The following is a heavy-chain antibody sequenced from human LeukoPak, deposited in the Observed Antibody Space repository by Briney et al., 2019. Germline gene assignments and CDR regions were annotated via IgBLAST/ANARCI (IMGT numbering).Heavy chain of an antibody. CDR2: IYYSGST. CDR3: ARSAFLVTAPGLYYFDY. CDR1: GGSISSGDYY. D-gene: IGHD6-13*01. V-gene: IGHV4-30-4*01. J-gene: IGHJ4*02. Sequence: PAQTLSLTCTVSGGSISSGDYYWSWIRQPPGKGLEWIVYIYYSGSTYYNPSLKGRVTMSVATSKNQFSLHLSSVTAADTAVYYCARSAFLVTAPGLYYFDYWGQGTLVAASA.